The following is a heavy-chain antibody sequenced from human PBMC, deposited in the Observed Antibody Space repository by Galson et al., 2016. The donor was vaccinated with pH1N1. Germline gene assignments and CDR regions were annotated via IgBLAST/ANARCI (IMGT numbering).Heavy chain of an antibody. J-gene: IGHJ2*01. CDR1: GFTFSAYW. D-gene: IGHD4-17*01. CDR2: INRDGSVR. Sequence: SLRLSCAASGFTFSAYWMTWVRQAPGKGLEWVANINRDGSVRKYVDSVKGRFTFSRDNVENSLSLHMNSLRAEGTAVYFCARGGDGDYNLYFDLWGRGALVTVSS. V-gene: IGHV3-7*01. CDR3: ARGGDGDYNLYFDL.